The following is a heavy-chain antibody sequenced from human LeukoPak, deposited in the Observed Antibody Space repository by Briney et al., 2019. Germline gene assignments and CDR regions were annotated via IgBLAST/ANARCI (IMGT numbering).Heavy chain of an antibody. D-gene: IGHD2-2*01. CDR3: ARAYCSSTSCYVGEYFQH. Sequence: GGSLRLSCAASGFTFSSYAMHWVRQAPGKGLEWVAVISYDGSNKYYADSVKGRFTISRDNSKSTLYLQMNSLRAEDTAVYYCARAYCSSTSCYVGEYFQHWGQGTLVTVSS. CDR2: ISYDGSNK. J-gene: IGHJ1*01. V-gene: IGHV3-30-3*01. CDR1: GFTFSSYA.